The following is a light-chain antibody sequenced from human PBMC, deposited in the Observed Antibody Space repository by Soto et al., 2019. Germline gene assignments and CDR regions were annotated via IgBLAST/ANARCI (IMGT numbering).Light chain of an antibody. CDR3: QQHGSSPIT. CDR2: GAS. J-gene: IGKJ5*01. CDR1: QTVTSNY. V-gene: IGKV3-20*01. Sequence: EIVLPQSPATLSLSPGESATLSCRASQTVTSNYLAWHQQKPGQTPRLLIYGASRRATGIPDRFSGSGSGTDFTLTISRLEPEDFAVYYCQQHGSSPITVGQGTRLENK.